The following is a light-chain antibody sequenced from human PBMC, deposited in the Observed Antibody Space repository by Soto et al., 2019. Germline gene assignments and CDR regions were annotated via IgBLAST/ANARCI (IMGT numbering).Light chain of an antibody. J-gene: IGKJ5*01. V-gene: IGKV1-39*01. CDR1: QSISSY. CDR3: QQSYSKVT. CDR2: AAS. Sequence: DIQMTQSPSSLSASVGDRVTITCRASQSISSYLNWYQQKPGKAPKLLIYAASSLQSGVPSRFSGSGSGTDFTLTISSLQPEDFATYYCQQSYSKVTFGQGTRLRL.